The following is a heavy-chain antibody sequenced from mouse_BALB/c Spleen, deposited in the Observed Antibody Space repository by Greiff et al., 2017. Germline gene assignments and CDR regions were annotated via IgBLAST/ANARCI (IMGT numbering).Heavy chain of an antibody. CDR1: GFNIKDTY. J-gene: IGHJ4*01. D-gene: IGHD1-1*01. V-gene: IGHV14-3*02. CDR2: IDPANGNT. CDR3: ARPNCYGSSDAMDY. Sequence: VQLQQSGAELVKPGASVKLSCTASGFNIKDTYMHWVKQRPEQGLEWIGRIDPANGNTKYDPKFQGKATITADTSSNTAYLQLSSLTSEDTAVYYCARPNCYGSSDAMDYWGQGTSVTVSS.